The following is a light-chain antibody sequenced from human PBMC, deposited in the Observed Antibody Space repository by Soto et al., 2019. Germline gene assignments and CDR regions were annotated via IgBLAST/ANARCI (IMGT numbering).Light chain of an antibody. V-gene: IGLV8-61*01. Sequence: QTVVTQEPALSVSPGATVTLTCGLSSGSVSSSNYPSWYQQTPGQAPRTLMYNTNTRSSGVPDRFSGSILGNKAALTITGAQADDECDYYCVVYMPSGLRVFGGGTKLTVL. CDR3: VVYMPSGLRV. CDR1: SGSVSSSNY. J-gene: IGLJ3*02. CDR2: NTN.